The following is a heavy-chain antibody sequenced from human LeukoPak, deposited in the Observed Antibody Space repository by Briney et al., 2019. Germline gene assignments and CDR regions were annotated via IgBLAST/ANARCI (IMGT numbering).Heavy chain of an antibody. D-gene: IGHD6-19*01. CDR3: AKGVSGWPYYFDY. V-gene: IGHV3-23*01. Sequence: GGSLRLSCAASGFTFSTYAMSWVRQTPGKGLEWVSAIGDDGATTYYADSVKGRFTISRDNSKNKLYLQMNSLRAEDTAVYYCAKGVSGWPYYFDYWGRGTLVTVSS. CDR1: GFTFSTYA. J-gene: IGHJ4*02. CDR2: IGDDGATT.